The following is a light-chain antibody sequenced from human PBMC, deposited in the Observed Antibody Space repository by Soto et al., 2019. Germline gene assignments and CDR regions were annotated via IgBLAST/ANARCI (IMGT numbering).Light chain of an antibody. CDR1: TGAVTSNHH. CDR3: LLSYNAARV. V-gene: IGLV7-46*01. CDR2: DTS. Sequence: QAVVTQEPSLTVSPGGTGTLTCCSSTGAVTSNHHPYWFQQKAGQAPRTRIDDTSNNHSWTPARFSGSLLGDKAALTLSGAQPEDEDQYYCLLSYNAARVFGGGTQLTVL. J-gene: IGLJ2*01.